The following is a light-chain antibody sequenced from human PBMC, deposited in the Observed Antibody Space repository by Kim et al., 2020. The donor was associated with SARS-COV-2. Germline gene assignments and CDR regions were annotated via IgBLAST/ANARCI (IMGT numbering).Light chain of an antibody. J-gene: IGKJ4*01. V-gene: IGKV1-5*03. Sequence: DIQMTQSPSTLSASVGDRVTITCRASQTINTWLAWYQQKPGRAPKLLIYEASSLESGVPSRFSGSGSGTEFTLTISGLEPDDFATYYCQQYESYSALTFGGGTKVDTK. CDR1: QTINTW. CDR2: EAS. CDR3: QQYESYSALT.